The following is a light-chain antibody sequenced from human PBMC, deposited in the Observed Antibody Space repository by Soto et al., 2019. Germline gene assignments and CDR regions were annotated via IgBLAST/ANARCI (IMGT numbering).Light chain of an antibody. Sequence: DIQMTQSPSSVSASVGDRVTITCRASQDIRNYLVWYQQKPGKVPKLLIYGASALQSGVPSRFSGSGSGTHFTLTISSLQPYDFATYYCQKYVSAPYTFGPGTKVDFK. V-gene: IGKV1-27*01. CDR3: QKYVSAPYT. J-gene: IGKJ3*01. CDR1: QDIRNY. CDR2: GAS.